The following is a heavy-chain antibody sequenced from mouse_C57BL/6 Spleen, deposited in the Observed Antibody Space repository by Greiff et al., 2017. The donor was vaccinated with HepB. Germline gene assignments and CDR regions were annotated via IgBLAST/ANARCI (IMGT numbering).Heavy chain of an antibody. CDR3: ARPAYYSNPYYFDY. D-gene: IGHD2-5*01. Sequence: ESGPELVKPGASVKISCKASGYAFSSSWMNWVKQRPGKGLEWIGRIYPGDGDTNYNGKFKGKATLTADKSSSTAYMQLSSLTSEDSAVYFCARPAYYSNPYYFDYWGQGTTLTVSS. CDR2: IYPGDGDT. V-gene: IGHV1-82*01. J-gene: IGHJ2*01. CDR1: GYAFSSSW.